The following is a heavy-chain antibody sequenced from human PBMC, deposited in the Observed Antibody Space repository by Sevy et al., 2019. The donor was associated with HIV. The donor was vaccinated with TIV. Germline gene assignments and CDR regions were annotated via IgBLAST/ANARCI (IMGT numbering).Heavy chain of an antibody. Sequence: GESLKISCKGSGYSFTSYWIGWVRQMPGKGLEWMGIIYPGDSDTRYSPSFQGQVTISADKSISTAYLQWGSPKASDTAMYYCARRVREHIVVVTARADAFDIWGQGTMVTVSS. J-gene: IGHJ3*02. D-gene: IGHD2-21*02. CDR3: ARRVREHIVVVTARADAFDI. V-gene: IGHV5-51*01. CDR2: IYPGDSDT. CDR1: GYSFTSYW.